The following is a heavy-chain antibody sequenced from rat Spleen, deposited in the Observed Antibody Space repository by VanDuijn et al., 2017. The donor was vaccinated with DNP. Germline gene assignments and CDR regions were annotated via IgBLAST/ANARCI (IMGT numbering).Heavy chain of an antibody. CDR2: ISHDAGRT. V-gene: IGHV5-7*01. D-gene: IGHD1-11*01. CDR3: AKGRWDYFDY. Sequence: EVQLVESGGGLVQPGRSMKLSCAVSGFTFSDHAMAWVRQSPKKDLEWVATISHDAGRTYYRDSVKGRLSISRDNAKRTLYLQMDSLSSEDTATYYCAKGRWDYFDYWGQGVMVTVSS. J-gene: IGHJ2*01. CDR1: GFTFSDHA.